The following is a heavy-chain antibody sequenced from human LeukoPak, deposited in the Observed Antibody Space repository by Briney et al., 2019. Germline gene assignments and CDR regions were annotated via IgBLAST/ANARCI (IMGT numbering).Heavy chain of an antibody. CDR2: INPNSGGT. J-gene: IGHJ4*02. D-gene: IGHD2-2*01. V-gene: IGHV1-2*04. Sequence: ASVKVSCKASGYTFTGYYMHWVRQAPGQGLEWMGWINPNSGGTNYAQKFQGWVTMTTDTSTSTAYMELRSLRSDDTAVYYCARNLIVVVPAAGDYWGQGTLVTVSS. CDR1: GYTFTGYY. CDR3: ARNLIVVVPAAGDY.